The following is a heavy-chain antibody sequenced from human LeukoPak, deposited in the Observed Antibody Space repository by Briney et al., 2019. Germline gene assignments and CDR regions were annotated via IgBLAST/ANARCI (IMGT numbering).Heavy chain of an antibody. D-gene: IGHD1-14*01. CDR2: IYSGGST. CDR3: ARDTGPEPMGDY. J-gene: IGHJ4*02. V-gene: IGHV3-53*01. Sequence: GGSLRLSCAASGFTVSSNYMSWVRQAPGKGLEWVSVIYSGGSTYYADSVKGRFTISRDNSKNTLYPQMNSLRAEDTAVYYCARDTGPEPMGDYWGQGTLVTVSS. CDR1: GFTVSSNY.